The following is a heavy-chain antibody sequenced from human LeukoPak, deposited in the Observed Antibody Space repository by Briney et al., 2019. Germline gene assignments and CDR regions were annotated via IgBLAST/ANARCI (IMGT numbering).Heavy chain of an antibody. Sequence: PGGSLRLSCAASGFTFSSYEMNWVRQAPGKGLEWVSYISSSGSTIYYADSVKGRFTISRDNAKNSLYLQMNSLKAEDTAVYYCARDRGGSDYGYWGQGTLVTVSS. CDR2: ISSSGSTI. J-gene: IGHJ4*02. CDR3: ARDRGGSDYGY. CDR1: GFTFSSYE. V-gene: IGHV3-48*03. D-gene: IGHD1-26*01.